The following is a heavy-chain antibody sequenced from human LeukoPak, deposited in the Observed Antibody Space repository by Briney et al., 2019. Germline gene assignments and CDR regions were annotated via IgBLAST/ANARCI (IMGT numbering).Heavy chain of an antibody. CDR3: AREVSEGFDF. Sequence: PGGSLRLSCTASGFTFSGYSMNWIRQAPGKGLEWVSSFGTRSTSVYHAGSVKGRFAISRDNAKNSLYLQMNSLRAEDTALYYCAREVSEGFDFWGQGTLVTVSS. D-gene: IGHD3-22*01. V-gene: IGHV3-21*01. J-gene: IGHJ4*02. CDR1: GFTFSGYS. CDR2: FGTRSTSV.